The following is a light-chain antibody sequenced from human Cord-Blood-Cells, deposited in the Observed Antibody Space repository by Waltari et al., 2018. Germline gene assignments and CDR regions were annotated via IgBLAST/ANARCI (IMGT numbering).Light chain of an antibody. CDR3: QQYGSSPPYT. CDR1: QRVSSSY. Sequence: EIVLTQSPGPLSLSPGERATLSCRASQRVSSSYLDWYQQKPGQAPSLLIYGASSRATGIPGRFSGSGSGTDFTLTISRLEPEDFAVYYCQQYGSSPPYTFGQGTKLEIK. V-gene: IGKV3-20*01. CDR2: GAS. J-gene: IGKJ2*01.